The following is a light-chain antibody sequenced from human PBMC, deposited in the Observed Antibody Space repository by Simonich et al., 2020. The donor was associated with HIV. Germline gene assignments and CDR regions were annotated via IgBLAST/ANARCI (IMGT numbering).Light chain of an antibody. CDR2: LGS. Sequence: DIVMTQSPLSLPVTPGEPASISCRSSQSLLHSNGYSYLDWYLQKPGQSPQVLIYLGSNRASGVPDRFSGSGSGPDFTLKISRVEAEDVGVYYCMQALQTPRTFGQGTKVEIK. CDR1: QSLLHSNGYSY. J-gene: IGKJ1*01. CDR3: MQALQTPRT. V-gene: IGKV2-28*01.